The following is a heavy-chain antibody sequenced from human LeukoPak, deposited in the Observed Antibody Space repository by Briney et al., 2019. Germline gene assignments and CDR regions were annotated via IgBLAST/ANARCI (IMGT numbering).Heavy chain of an antibody. V-gene: IGHV3-48*03. CDR3: ATDYYVSGSYYRLFY. J-gene: IGHJ4*02. Sequence: GSLRLSCAASGFTFSSYEMNWVRQAPGKGLEWVSYISRSGSTIYYADSVKGRFTISRDNAKNSLYLQMNSLRAEDTAVYYCATDYYVSGSYYRLFYWSQGTLVTVSS. CDR2: ISRSGSTI. CDR1: GFTFSSYE. D-gene: IGHD3-10*01.